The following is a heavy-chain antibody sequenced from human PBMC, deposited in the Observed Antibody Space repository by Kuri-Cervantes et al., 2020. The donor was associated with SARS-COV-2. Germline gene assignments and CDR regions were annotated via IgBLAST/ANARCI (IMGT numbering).Heavy chain of an antibody. CDR3: ARHVRPEITIFGAVITAYYFDY. Sequence: SETLSLTCAVDGGSFSGYYWSWIRQPPGKGLEWMGEINHSGSTNYNPSLKSRVTISVDTSQNQFSLKLSSVPAADTAVYYCARHVRPEITIFGAVITAYYFDYWGQGTLVTVSS. CDR2: INHSGST. CDR1: GGSFSGYY. D-gene: IGHD3-3*01. J-gene: IGHJ4*02. V-gene: IGHV4-34*01.